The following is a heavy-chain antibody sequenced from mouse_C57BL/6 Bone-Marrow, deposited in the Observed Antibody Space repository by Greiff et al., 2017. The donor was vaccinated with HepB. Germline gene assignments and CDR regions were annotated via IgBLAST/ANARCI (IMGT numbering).Heavy chain of an antibody. CDR2: IDPANGNT. J-gene: IGHJ2*01. Sequence: DVQLQESVAELVRPGASVKLSCTASGFNIKNTYMHWVKQRPEQGLEWIGRIDPANGNTKYAPKFQGKATITADTSSNTAYLQLSSLTSEDTAIYYCARSGLFITTVVEEGGNYWGQGTTLTVSS. D-gene: IGHD1-1*01. CDR3: ARSGLFITTVVEEGGNY. CDR1: GFNIKNTY. V-gene: IGHV14-3*01.